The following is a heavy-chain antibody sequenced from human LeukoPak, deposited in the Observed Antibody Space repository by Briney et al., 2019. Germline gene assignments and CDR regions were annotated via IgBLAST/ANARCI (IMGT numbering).Heavy chain of an antibody. V-gene: IGHV4-39*07. CDR3: ARGGGSGGSGSYLGY. J-gene: IGHJ4*02. CDR1: GGSISSSSYY. CDR2: IYYSGST. Sequence: SETLSLTCTVSGGSISSSSYYWGWIRQPPGKGLEWIGSIYYSGSTYYDPSLKSRVTISVDTSKNQFSLKLTSVTAADTAVYYCARGGGSGGSGSYLGYWGQGSLVTVSS. D-gene: IGHD3-10*01.